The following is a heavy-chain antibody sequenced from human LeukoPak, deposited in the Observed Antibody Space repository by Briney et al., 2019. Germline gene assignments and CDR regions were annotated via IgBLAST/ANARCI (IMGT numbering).Heavy chain of an antibody. D-gene: IGHD4-17*01. V-gene: IGHV4-59*08. J-gene: IGHJ4*02. CDR2: IYYSGST. CDR3: ARGYGDIVLLDY. CDR1: GGSISSYY. Sequence: SETLSLTCTVSGGSISSYYWSWIRQPPGKGLEWIGYIYYSGSTNYNPSLKSRVTISVDTSKNQFSLKLSSVTAADTAVYYCARGYGDIVLLDYWVQGTLVTVSS.